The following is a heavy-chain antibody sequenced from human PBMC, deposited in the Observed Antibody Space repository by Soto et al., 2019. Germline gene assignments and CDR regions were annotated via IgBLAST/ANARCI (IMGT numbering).Heavy chain of an antibody. CDR3: AKDYISEGSWHNPIDY. Sequence: GGSLRLSCAASGFTFSSYGMHWVRQAPGKGLEWVAVISYDGSNKYYADSVKGRFTISRDNSKNTLYLQMNSLRAEDTAVYYCAKDYISEGSWHNPIDYWGQGTLVTVSS. CDR1: GFTFSSYG. CDR2: ISYDGSNK. V-gene: IGHV3-30*18. D-gene: IGHD6-13*01. J-gene: IGHJ4*02.